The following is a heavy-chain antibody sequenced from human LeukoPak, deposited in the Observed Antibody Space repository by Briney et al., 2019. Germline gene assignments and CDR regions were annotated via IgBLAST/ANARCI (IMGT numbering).Heavy chain of an antibody. V-gene: IGHV4-39*01. CDR3: ATLRQRYTSGWAYYFYS. CDR1: GVSITSSPSF. J-gene: IGHJ4*02. D-gene: IGHD6-25*01. CDR2: VGHSGTT. Sequence: SETLSLNCTVSGVSITSSPSFWGWIRQSPGKGLDWIGSVGHSGTTYYKSSLKSRVPMSVDSTKNQFSLNLRSVIAADTAVYYCATLRQRYTSGWAYYFYSWGQGALVTVSS.